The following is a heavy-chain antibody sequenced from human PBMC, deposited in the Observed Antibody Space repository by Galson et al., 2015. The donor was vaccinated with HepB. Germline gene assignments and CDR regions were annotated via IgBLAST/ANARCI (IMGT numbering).Heavy chain of an antibody. CDR3: ARERSYFRDSFDI. V-gene: IGHV3-7*03. CDR2: INQDGSDK. D-gene: IGHD1-26*01. CDR1: ELSVSSNY. J-gene: IGHJ3*02. Sequence: SLRLSCAASELSVSSNYMSWVRQAPGKGLEWVANINQDGSDKYSVDSVKGRFAISRDNTKKSLYLQMSSLRAEDTAVYYCARERSYFRDSFDIWGQGTMVTVSS.